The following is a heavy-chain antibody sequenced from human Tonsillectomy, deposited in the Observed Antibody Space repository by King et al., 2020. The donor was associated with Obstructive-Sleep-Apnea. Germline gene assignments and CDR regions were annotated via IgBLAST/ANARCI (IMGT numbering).Heavy chain of an antibody. CDR2: IYYSGRT. V-gene: IGHV4-39*07. J-gene: IGHJ4*02. Sequence: MQLQESGPGLVKPSETLSLTCTVSGVSISTSYYWTWIRQPPGRGLEWIGSIYYSGRTYYNPSLKSRVTLSVDTSKNQFSLNLSPVTAAARAVYYCARGPSLGVENDYGGQGTLVTVPS. CDR3: ARGPSLGVENDY. CDR1: GVSISTSYY. D-gene: IGHD5-24*01.